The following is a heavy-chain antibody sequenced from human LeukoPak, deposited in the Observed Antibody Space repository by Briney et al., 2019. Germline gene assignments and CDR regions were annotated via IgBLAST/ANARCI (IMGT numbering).Heavy chain of an antibody. CDR3: ARSQPDWAAPGFDN. J-gene: IGHJ3*02. CDR1: GGSLSGYF. Sequence: SETLSLTCSVYGGSLSGYFWSWIRQPPGTGLEWIGEIDQGGRTKYNPSLKNRLTMSVEKSKSQVSLKLTSVTAADTAVYFCARSQPDWAAPGFDNWGQGTLVTV. V-gene: IGHV4-34*01. D-gene: IGHD1-14*01. CDR2: IDQGGRT.